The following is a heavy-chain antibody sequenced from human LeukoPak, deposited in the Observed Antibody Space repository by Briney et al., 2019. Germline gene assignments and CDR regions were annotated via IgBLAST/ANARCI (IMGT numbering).Heavy chain of an antibody. CDR1: GFTFSSYG. V-gene: IGHV3-30*18. D-gene: IGHD3-9*01. J-gene: IGHJ3*02. CDR3: AKDSLWEAYYDILTGSLPHDAFDI. Sequence: GGSLRLSCAASGFTFSSYGMHWVRQAPGKGLEWVAVISYDGSNKYYADSVKGRFTISRDNSKNTLYLQMNSLRAEDTAVYYCAKDSLWEAYYDILTGSLPHDAFDIWGQGTMVTVSS. CDR2: ISYDGSNK.